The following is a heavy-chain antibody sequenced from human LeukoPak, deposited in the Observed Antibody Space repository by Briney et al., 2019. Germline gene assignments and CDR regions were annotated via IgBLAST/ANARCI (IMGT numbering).Heavy chain of an antibody. CDR1: GFTFSTYA. CDR2: ISTSGDRT. D-gene: IGHD1-26*01. J-gene: IGHJ4*02. Sequence: PGGSLRLSCAASGFTFSTYAMTWVRQAPGKGLEWDSGISTSGDRTYYADSVKGRFTISRDNSKNTLYLQMNSLRAEDTAEYYCARSAVGTSCCTAVDYWGQGTLVTVSS. V-gene: IGHV3-23*01. CDR3: ARSAVGTSCCTAVDY.